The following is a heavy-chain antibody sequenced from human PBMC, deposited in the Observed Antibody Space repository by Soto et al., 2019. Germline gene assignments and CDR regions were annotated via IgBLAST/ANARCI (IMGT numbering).Heavy chain of an antibody. Sequence: QVQLVQSGAEVKKPGSSVKVSCKASGGTFSSYAISWVRQAPGQGLEWMGGIIPIFGTANYAQKFQGRVTITADESTSTAYMDMSSLSFEDTAVYYCARGKANYDIFTGYRGGYSGYDNYYCGMDVWGQGTTVTVSS. CDR1: GGTFSSYA. CDR2: IIPIFGTA. D-gene: IGHD3-9*01. J-gene: IGHJ6*02. V-gene: IGHV1-69*12. CDR3: ARGKANYDIFTGYRGGYSGYDNYYCGMDV.